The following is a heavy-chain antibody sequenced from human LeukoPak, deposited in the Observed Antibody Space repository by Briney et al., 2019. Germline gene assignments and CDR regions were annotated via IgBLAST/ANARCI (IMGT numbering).Heavy chain of an antibody. CDR3: ARESTVGAGHPAYYFDY. Sequence: SQTLSLTCTVSGGSISSGSYYWSWIRQPARKGLEWIGRIYTSGSTNYNPSLKSRVTISVDTSKNQFSLKLSSVTAADTAVYYCARESTVGAGHPAYYFDYWGQGTLVTVSS. D-gene: IGHD1-26*01. J-gene: IGHJ4*02. V-gene: IGHV4-61*02. CDR2: IYTSGST. CDR1: GGSISSGSYY.